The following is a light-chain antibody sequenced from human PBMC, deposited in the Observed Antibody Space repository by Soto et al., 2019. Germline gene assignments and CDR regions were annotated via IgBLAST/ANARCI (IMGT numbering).Light chain of an antibody. J-gene: IGLJ1*01. CDR2: SNN. CDR3: AAWDDSLNGYV. CDR1: SSNIGSNT. Sequence: QSVLTQPPSASGTPGQRVTFSCYGSSSNIGSNTVNWYQQLPGTAPKLLIYSNNQRPSGVPDRFSGSKSGTSASLAISGLQSEDEADYYCAAWDDSLNGYVFGTGTKVTVL. V-gene: IGLV1-44*01.